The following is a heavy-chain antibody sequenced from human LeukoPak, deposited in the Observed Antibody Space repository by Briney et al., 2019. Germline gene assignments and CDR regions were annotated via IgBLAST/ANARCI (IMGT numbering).Heavy chain of an antibody. CDR2: IYYSGIT. CDR3: ELGGKAAFDY. CDR1: GGSISSSSYY. J-gene: IGHJ4*02. D-gene: IGHD3-16*01. V-gene: IGHV4-39*01. Sequence: PSETLSLTCTVSGGSISSSSYYWGWICQPPGKGLEWIWSIYYSGITYYNPSLKSRVTISVDTSKNQFSLKLSSVTAADTAVYYCELGGKAAFDYWGQGTLVTVSS.